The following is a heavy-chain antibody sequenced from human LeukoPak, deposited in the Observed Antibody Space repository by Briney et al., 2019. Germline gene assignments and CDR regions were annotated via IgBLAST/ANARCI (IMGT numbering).Heavy chain of an antibody. D-gene: IGHD6-19*01. CDR1: GGTFSSYA. CDR3: ARDSVEYSSGWSPYYYGMDV. CDR2: IIPIFGTA. J-gene: IGHJ6*02. V-gene: IGHV1-69*13. Sequence: GASVKVSFTASGGTFSSYAISWVRQAPGQGLEWMGGIIPIFGTANYAQKFQGRVTITADESTSTAYMELSSLRSEDTAVYYCARDSVEYSSGWSPYYYGMDVWGQGTTVTVSS.